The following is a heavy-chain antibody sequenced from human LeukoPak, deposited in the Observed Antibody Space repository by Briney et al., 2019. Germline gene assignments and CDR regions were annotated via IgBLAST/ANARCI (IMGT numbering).Heavy chain of an antibody. CDR1: GGSFSGYY. CDR2: INHRGST. D-gene: IGHD2-2*01. V-gene: IGHV4-34*01. CDR3: ARGSNSDIVVVPAALKYFDY. J-gene: IGHJ4*02. Sequence: SETLSLTCAVYGGSFSGYYWSWIRQPPGKGLEWIGEINHRGSTNYNPSLKSRVTISVDTSKNQFSLKLSSVTAADTAVYYCARGSNSDIVVVPAALKYFDYWGQGTLVTVSS.